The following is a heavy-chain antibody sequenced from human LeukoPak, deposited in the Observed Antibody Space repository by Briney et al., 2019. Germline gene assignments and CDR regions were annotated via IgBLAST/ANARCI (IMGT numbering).Heavy chain of an antibody. CDR3: AKISSGWYEGWFDP. CDR2: ISAYNGNT. D-gene: IGHD6-19*01. V-gene: IGHV1-18*01. Sequence: ASVKVSCKASGYTFTSYGISWVRQAPGQGLEWMGWISAYNGNTNYAQKLQGRVTMTTDTSTSTAYMELRSLRSDDTAVYYCAKISSGWYEGWFDPWGQGTLVTVSS. J-gene: IGHJ5*02. CDR1: GYTFTSYG.